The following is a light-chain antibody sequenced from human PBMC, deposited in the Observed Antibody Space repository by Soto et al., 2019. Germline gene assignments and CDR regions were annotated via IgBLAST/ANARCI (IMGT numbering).Light chain of an antibody. CDR1: QSISSW. Sequence: DIQMTQSPSTLSASVGDRVTITCRASQSISSWLAWYQQKPGKAPKLLIYDAPSLESGVPSRFSGSGSDTEFTLTINNLQPDDFATYHCQQYNRYSLTFGGGTKV. CDR3: QQYNRYSLT. J-gene: IGKJ4*01. CDR2: DAP. V-gene: IGKV1-5*01.